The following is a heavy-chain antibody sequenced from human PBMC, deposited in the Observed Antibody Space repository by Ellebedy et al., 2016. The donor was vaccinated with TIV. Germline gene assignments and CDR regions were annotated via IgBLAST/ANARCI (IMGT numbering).Heavy chain of an antibody. CDR3: SRHTDYALDY. D-gene: IGHD4-17*01. CDR2: IKQDGSEK. V-gene: IGHV3-7*01. Sequence: GESLKISCAASGFTFSIYWMSWVRQAPGKGLECVANIKQDGSEKSYVDSVKSRFTISRDNAKNSLYLQMNSLRAEDTAVYYCSRHTDYALDYWGQGALVTVSS. CDR1: GFTFSIYW. J-gene: IGHJ4*02.